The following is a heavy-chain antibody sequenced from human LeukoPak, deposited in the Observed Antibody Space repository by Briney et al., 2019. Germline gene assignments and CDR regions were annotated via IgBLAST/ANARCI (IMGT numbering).Heavy chain of an antibody. CDR1: GYSFTSYW. J-gene: IGHJ6*03. CDR2: IYPGDSGT. D-gene: IGHD5-12*01. V-gene: IGHV5-51*01. CDR3: ARLGGTGYGGYYYYMDV. Sequence: GESLKISCKGSGYSFTSYWIGWVRQMPGKGLEWMGIIYPGDSGTRYSPSFQGQVTIPADKSISTAYLQWSSLKASDTAMYYCARLGGTGYGGYYYYMDVWGKGTTVTVSS.